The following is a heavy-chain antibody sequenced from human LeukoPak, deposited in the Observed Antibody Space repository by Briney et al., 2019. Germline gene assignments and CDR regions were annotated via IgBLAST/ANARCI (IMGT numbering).Heavy chain of an antibody. J-gene: IGHJ4*02. CDR1: GFTFSDYA. CDR2: ISGSGVNI. Sequence: PGGSLRLSCAASGFTFSDYAISWVRQVPGKGLEWVSVISGSGVNIYYADYVKGRFTISRDNSKNTLYLQLNSLTAEDTAVYYCATIFWSTSSRPLDYWGQGTLVTVSS. D-gene: IGHD3-3*01. CDR3: ATIFWSTSSRPLDY. V-gene: IGHV3-23*01.